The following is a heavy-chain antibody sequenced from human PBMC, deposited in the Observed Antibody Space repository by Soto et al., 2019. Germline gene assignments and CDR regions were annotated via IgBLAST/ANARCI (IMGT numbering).Heavy chain of an antibody. CDR1: GGSISSSNW. D-gene: IGHD3-3*01. J-gene: IGHJ6*02. CDR2: IYHSGST. CDR3: ARLVVVPAASVRITIFGVVQRPETYYYGMDV. Sequence: SETLSLTCAVSGGSISSSNWWSWVRQPPGKGLEWIGEIYHSGSTNYNPSLKSRVTISVDKSKNQFSLKLSSVTAADTAVYYCARLVVVPAASVRITIFGVVQRPETYYYGMDVWGQGTTVTVSS. V-gene: IGHV4-4*02.